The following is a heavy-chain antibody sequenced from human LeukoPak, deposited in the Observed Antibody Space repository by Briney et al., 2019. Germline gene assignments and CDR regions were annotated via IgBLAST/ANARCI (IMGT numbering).Heavy chain of an antibody. Sequence: SETLSLTCTVSGDSITSYHWSWIRQSAGKGVAWIGRVHFSGSTNYNPSLRSRVAISMDSSKNQFSLEVTSVTAADTAVYYCVATMKRDYGDTNLDYWGQGTLVTVSS. CDR1: GDSITSYH. D-gene: IGHD4-17*01. CDR2: VHFSGST. CDR3: VATMKRDYGDTNLDY. V-gene: IGHV4-4*07. J-gene: IGHJ4*02.